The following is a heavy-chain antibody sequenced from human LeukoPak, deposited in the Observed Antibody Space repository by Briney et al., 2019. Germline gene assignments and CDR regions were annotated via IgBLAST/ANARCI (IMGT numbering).Heavy chain of an antibody. V-gene: IGHV1-2*02. CDR3: ARDRNGPGYSREFDY. CDR2: INPNTGGT. CDR1: GYTFTDYY. D-gene: IGHD6-13*01. Sequence: ASVKVSRKASGYTFTDYYLHWVRQAPGQGLEWMGWINPNTGGTNYAQKFQGRVTMTSDTSISTAYMELSRLRSDDTAEYYCARDRNGPGYSREFDYWGQGTLVTVSS. J-gene: IGHJ4*02.